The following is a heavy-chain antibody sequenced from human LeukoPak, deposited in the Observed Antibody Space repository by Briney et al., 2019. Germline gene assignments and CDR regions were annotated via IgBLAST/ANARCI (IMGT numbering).Heavy chain of an antibody. CDR2: ITGSGGST. D-gene: IGHD3-9*01. J-gene: IGHJ4*02. CDR1: GFTFSSYA. CDR3: AKDHAAHYYDILTGVSFDY. Sequence: GGSLRLSCAASGFTFSSYAMSWVRQAPGQGLEWVSAITGSGGSTYYADSVKGRFTISRDNSKNTLYLQMNSLRAEDTAVYYCAKDHAAHYYDILTGVSFDYWGQGTLVTVSS. V-gene: IGHV3-23*01.